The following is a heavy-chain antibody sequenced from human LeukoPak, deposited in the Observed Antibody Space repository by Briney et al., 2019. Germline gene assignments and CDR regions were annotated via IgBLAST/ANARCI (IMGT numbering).Heavy chain of an antibody. Sequence: GGSLRLSCAASGFTFSSYAMSWVRQAPGKGLEWVSAISGSGGSTYYADSVKGRFTISRDNSKNTLYLQMNSLRAEDTAVYYCAKDSRKNPYYYGMDVWGQGTTVTVSS. CDR2: ISGSGGST. J-gene: IGHJ6*02. CDR1: GFTFSSYA. CDR3: AKDSRKNPYYYGMDV. D-gene: IGHD1-14*01. V-gene: IGHV3-23*01.